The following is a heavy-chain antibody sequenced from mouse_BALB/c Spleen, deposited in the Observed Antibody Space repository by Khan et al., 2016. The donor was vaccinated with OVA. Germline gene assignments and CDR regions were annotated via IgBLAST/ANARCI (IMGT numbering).Heavy chain of an antibody. V-gene: IGHV9-3-1*01. D-gene: IGHD4-1*01. CDR1: GYTFTNYG. CDR3: ARVGNDWYFDV. CDR2: INTYTGEP. Sequence: QIQLVQSGPELKKPGETVKISCKASGYTFTNYGMTWVKQAPGKGLKWMGWINTYTGEPTYADDFKGRFAFSLDTSATTASLQINNLKNEDTATYGCARVGNDWYFDVWGAGTTVTVSA. J-gene: IGHJ1*01.